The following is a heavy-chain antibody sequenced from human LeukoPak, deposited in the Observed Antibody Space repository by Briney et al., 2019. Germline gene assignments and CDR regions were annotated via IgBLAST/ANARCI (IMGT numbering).Heavy chain of an antibody. J-gene: IGHJ2*01. CDR1: GFTFHDYD. Sequence: PGGSLRLSCAASGFTFHDYDMSWVRQSPGKGLEWVSGINWNGDRTGYADSVKGRFTISRDNAKKSLYLQMNSLRAEDTAVYYCARVGAKGGWYFDLWGRGTLVTVSS. CDR2: INWNGDRT. CDR3: ARVGAKGGWYFDL. V-gene: IGHV3-20*04. D-gene: IGHD3-10*01.